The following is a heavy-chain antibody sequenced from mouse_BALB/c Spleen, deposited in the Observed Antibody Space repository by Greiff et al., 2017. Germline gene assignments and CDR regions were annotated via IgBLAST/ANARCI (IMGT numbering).Heavy chain of an antibody. Sequence: EVKLQESGPGLVKPSQSLSLTCTVTGYSITSVYAWNWIRQFPGNKLEWMGYISYSGSTSYNPSLKSRISITRDTSKNQFFLQLNSVTTEDTATYYCASPYRLAYWGQGTLVTVSA. J-gene: IGHJ3*01. V-gene: IGHV3-2*02. D-gene: IGHD2-12*01. CDR1: GYSITSVYA. CDR3: ASPYRLAY. CDR2: ISYSGST.